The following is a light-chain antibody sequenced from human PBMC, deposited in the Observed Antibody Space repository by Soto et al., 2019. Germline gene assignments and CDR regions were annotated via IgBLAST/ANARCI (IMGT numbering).Light chain of an antibody. Sequence: QSVLTQPASVSGSPGQSITFSCTGTSSDGGSYDYVSWHQQHPGKAPKLIIYDVNNRPSGVPSRFSGSKSGNTASLIISGLQTEDEADYYCCAYSTSGTHVFGTGTKVTVL. CDR3: CAYSTSGTHV. CDR1: SSDGGSYDY. V-gene: IGLV2-14*03. J-gene: IGLJ1*01. CDR2: DVN.